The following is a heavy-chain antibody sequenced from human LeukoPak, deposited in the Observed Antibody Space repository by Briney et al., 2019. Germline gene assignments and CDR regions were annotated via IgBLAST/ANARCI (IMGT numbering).Heavy chain of an antibody. CDR3: ATLKGVDPMFDN. D-gene: IGHD2-8*01. V-gene: IGHV4-59*01. CDR1: GASIGGSY. J-gene: IGHJ4*02. CDR2: MYYSGSA. Sequence: SETLSLTCTVSGASIGGSYWSWIRQPPGKGLEYIGYMYYSGSANYNPSLKSRVTISVDTSRNQFSLKLRSVTAADTAVYYCATLKGVDPMFDNWGQGILVTVSS.